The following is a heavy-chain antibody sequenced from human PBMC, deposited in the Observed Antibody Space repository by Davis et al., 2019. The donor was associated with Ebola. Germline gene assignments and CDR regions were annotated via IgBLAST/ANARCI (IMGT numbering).Heavy chain of an antibody. D-gene: IGHD6-6*01. J-gene: IGHJ4*02. V-gene: IGHV3-33*01. CDR1: GFTFSSYG. CDR3: ARPPLAGSSSRLHFDY. CDR2: IWYDGSNK. Sequence: GESLKISCAASGFTFSSYGMHWVRQAPGKGLEWVAVIWYDGSNKYFADSVKGRFTISRDNSKNTLFLQMNSLRAEDTAVYYCARPPLAGSSSRLHFDYWGQGTLVTFSS.